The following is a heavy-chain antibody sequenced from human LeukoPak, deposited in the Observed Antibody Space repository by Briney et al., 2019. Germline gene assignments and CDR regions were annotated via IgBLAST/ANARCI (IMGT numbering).Heavy chain of an antibody. J-gene: IGHJ6*02. CDR3: ARDGNCSSTSCLRDYYYYYYGMDV. CDR1: GFTVSSNY. Sequence: GGSLRLSCAASGFTVSSNYMSWVRQAPGKGLEWVSVIYSGGSTYYADSVKGRFTISRDNSKNTLYLQMNSLRAEDTAVYYCARDGNCSSTSCLRDYYYYYYGMDVWGQGTTVTVSS. CDR2: IYSGGST. D-gene: IGHD2-2*01. V-gene: IGHV3-53*01.